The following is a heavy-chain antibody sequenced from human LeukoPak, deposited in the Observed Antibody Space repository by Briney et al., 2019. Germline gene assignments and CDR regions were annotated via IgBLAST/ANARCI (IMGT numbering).Heavy chain of an antibody. J-gene: IGHJ5*02. CDR2: ISGSGGST. D-gene: IGHD3-3*01. V-gene: IGHV3-23*01. Sequence: GGSLRLSCAASGFTFSSYAMSWVRQAPGKGLEWVSAISGSGGSTYYADSVKGRFTISRDNPKNTLYLQMNSLRAEDTAVYYCAKQGSRIFGVVTSRANWFDPWGQGTLVTVSS. CDR1: GFTFSSYA. CDR3: AKQGSRIFGVVTSRANWFDP.